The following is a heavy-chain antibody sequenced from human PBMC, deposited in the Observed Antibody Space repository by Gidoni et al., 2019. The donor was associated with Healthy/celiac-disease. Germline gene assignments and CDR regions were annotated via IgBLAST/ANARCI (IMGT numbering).Heavy chain of an antibody. J-gene: IGHJ5*02. V-gene: IGHV4-39*01. CDR2: IYYSGST. CDR3: ATARSYYDFWSGYYTHWFDP. D-gene: IGHD3-3*01. CDR1: GGSISSSSYY. Sequence: QLQLQESGPGLVKPSETLSLTCTVSGGSISSSSYYWGWIRQPPGKGLEWIGSIYYSGSTYYNPSLKSRVTISVDTSKNQFSLKLSSVTAADTAVYYCATARSYYDFWSGYYTHWFDPWGQGTLVTVSS.